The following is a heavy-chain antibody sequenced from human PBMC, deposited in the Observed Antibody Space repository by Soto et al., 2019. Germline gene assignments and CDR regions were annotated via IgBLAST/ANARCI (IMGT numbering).Heavy chain of an antibody. CDR2: ITHGGST. J-gene: IGHJ4*02. CDR3: ARGRLFLTTSGLAITYFDY. V-gene: IGHV4-34*01. Sequence: PSETLSLTCAVYSGSFSGYYYSWIRQSPGKGLEWIGEITHGGSTTYSPSLKSRVTMSLDTSKNQFSLNMTSMTAADTAVYYCARGRLFLTTSGLAITYFDYWGQGTLVTVS. D-gene: IGHD3-3*01. CDR1: SGSFSGYY.